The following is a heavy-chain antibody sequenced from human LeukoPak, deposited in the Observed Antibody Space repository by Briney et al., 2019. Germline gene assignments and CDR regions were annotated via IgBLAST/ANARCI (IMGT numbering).Heavy chain of an antibody. J-gene: IGHJ3*02. CDR2: ITSSSSYI. CDR1: GFTFSSYH. Sequence: GGSLRLSCAASGFTFSSYHMNWVRQAPGKGLEWVSSITSSSSYIYYADSVKGRFTISRDNAKNTVYLQMNSLRAEDTAMYFCASVRLPGDAFDIWGQGTRVTVSS. CDR3: ASVRLPGDAFDI. V-gene: IGHV3-21*01.